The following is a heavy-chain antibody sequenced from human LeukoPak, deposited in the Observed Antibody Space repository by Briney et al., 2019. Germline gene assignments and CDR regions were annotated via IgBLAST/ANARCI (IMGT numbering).Heavy chain of an antibody. CDR2: IYYSGST. CDR1: VGSLSISSYY. V-gene: IGHV4-39*01. J-gene: IGHJ4*02. CDR3: ARGYYDRSGYYGFDY. D-gene: IGHD3-22*01. Sequence: SETLSLPCTLSVGSLSISSYYWGRSSRPPGEGLERIWSIYYSGSTYYNTSRKSRVTISVDTSKNQYSLKLSSVTAADTPVDYCARGYYDRSGYYGFDYWGQGTLVTVFS.